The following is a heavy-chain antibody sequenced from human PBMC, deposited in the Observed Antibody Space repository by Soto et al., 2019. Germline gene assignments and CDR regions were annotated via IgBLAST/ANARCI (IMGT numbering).Heavy chain of an antibody. CDR1: GYSVSSSDYY. CDR3: APLSVSLSGPYGIHV. Sequence: SETLSLTCSVSGYSVSSSDYYWAWIRQPPGKGLEWIGSMLYSGLTYYNPSFKSRVTLSVDTSKNQFSVRLNSVTASDTAVYYCAPLSVSLSGPYGIHVWGQGTTVTVSS. D-gene: IGHD2-15*01. J-gene: IGHJ6*02. CDR2: MLYSGLT. V-gene: IGHV4-39*01.